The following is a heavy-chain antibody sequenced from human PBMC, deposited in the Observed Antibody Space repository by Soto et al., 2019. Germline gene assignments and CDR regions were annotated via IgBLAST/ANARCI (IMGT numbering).Heavy chain of an antibody. CDR3: ARARLDTPALDY. D-gene: IGHD2-2*01. J-gene: IGHJ4*02. CDR2: ISYDGNNK. Sequence: QVQLVESGEGVVQPGRSLRLSCAASGFTFSPYAMHWVRQAPGKGLEWVAVISYDGNNKNYADSVKGRLAISRDNSRNTLYLQMNSLRAEDTAVYYCARARLDTPALDYWGQGTRVTVSS. CDR1: GFTFSPYA. V-gene: IGHV3-30*09.